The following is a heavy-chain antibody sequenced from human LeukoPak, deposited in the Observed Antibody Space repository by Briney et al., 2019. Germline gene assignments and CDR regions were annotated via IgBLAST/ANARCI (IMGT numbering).Heavy chain of an antibody. CDR1: GFTFSSYG. V-gene: IGHV3-30*18. CDR3: AKQPTIYDSSGYYFDY. CDR2: ISYDGSNK. D-gene: IGHD3-22*01. J-gene: IGHJ4*02. Sequence: SGGSLRLSCAASGFTFSSYGMHWVRQAPGKGLEWAAVISYDGSNKYYADTVKGRFTISRDNSKNTLYLQMNSLRAEDTAVYYCAKQPTIYDSSGYYFDYWGQGTLVTVSS.